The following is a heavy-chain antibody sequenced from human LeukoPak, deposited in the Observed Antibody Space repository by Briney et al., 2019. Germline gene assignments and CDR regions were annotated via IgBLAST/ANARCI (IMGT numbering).Heavy chain of an antibody. Sequence: SQTLSLTCTVSGGSISSGDYYWSWIRQPPGKGLERIGYIYYSGSTYYNPSLKSRVTISVDTSKNQFSLKLSSVTAADTAVYYCARAIGSGSYFDYWGQGTLVTVSS. V-gene: IGHV4-30-4*01. CDR1: GGSISSGDYY. J-gene: IGHJ4*02. D-gene: IGHD3-10*01. CDR3: ARAIGSGSYFDY. CDR2: IYYSGST.